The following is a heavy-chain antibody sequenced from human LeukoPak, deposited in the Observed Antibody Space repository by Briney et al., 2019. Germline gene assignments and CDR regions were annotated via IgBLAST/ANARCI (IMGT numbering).Heavy chain of an antibody. CDR1: GFIFSSNS. CDR2: ISSSSSIK. Sequence: GGSLRLSCAASGFIFSSNSMNWVRQAPGKGLEWVLYISSSSSIKYYADSVKGRFTISRDNAKNSLFLQMNSLRAEDTAVYYCARSPGYSSGWYIDYWGQGTLVTVSS. D-gene: IGHD6-19*01. J-gene: IGHJ4*02. CDR3: ARSPGYSSGWYIDY. V-gene: IGHV3-48*04.